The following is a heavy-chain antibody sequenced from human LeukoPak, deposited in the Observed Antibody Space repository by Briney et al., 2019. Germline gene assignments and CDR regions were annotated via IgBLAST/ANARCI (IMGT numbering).Heavy chain of an antibody. CDR2: ISYDGNNQ. CDR3: ARHTPQGGGGEGYFDP. J-gene: IGHJ5*02. V-gene: IGHV3-30-3*01. Sequence: GRSLRLSCVASGITFSNYAMHWVRQAPGKGLEWVAVISYDGNNQYYADSVKGRFTISRDNSENTLYLQMNSLRTEDTAVYYCARHTPQGGGGEGYFDPWGQGTLVTVSS. CDR1: GITFSNYA. D-gene: IGHD2-21*01.